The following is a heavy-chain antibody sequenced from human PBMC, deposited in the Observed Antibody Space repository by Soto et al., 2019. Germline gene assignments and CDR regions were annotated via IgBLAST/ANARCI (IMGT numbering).Heavy chain of an antibody. D-gene: IGHD3-10*01. J-gene: IGHJ4*01. CDR2: INPASGKT. CDR1: GYTFTDYS. V-gene: IGHV1-3*01. Sequence: GASVKASCKASGYTFTDYSLQCVRQAPGQRLEWMGWINPASGKTNYSQKFQGRVTITRDTSASTAYMELSSLTSEDTALYYCARDLWLGESFRYYFDYWAQGTLVTVSS. CDR3: ARDLWLGESFRYYFDY.